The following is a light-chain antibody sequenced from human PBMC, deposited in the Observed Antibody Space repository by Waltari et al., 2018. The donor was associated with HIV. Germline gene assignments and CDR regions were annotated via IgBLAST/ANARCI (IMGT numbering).Light chain of an antibody. CDR1: RSDVGCYNY. CDR3: CSYAGGYTLV. J-gene: IGLJ3*02. Sequence: QSALTQPRSVSGSPGQSVTISCTGTRSDVGCYNYVSWYQQHPGKAPKLMIYDVTKRPSGVPDRFSGSKSGNTASLTISGLQAEDEADYFCCSYAGGYTLVFGGGTKLTVL. CDR2: DVT. V-gene: IGLV2-11*01.